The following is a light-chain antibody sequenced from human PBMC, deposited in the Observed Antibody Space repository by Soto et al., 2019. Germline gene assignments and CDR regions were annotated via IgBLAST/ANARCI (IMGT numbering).Light chain of an antibody. J-gene: IGLJ3*02. Sequence: QAVVTQEPSLTVSPGGTFTLTCASSTGAVTSGNFPGWFQQKPGQAPTSLIHSTVIKHSWTPARFSGSLLGDKAALTLSAVQPADEADYYCLFYCGGVQVFGGGTKRTVL. CDR3: LFYCGGVQV. CDR2: STV. V-gene: IGLV7-43*01. CDR1: TGAVTSGNF.